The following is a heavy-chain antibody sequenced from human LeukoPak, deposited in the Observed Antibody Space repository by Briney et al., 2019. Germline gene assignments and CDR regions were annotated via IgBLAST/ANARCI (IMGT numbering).Heavy chain of an antibody. CDR1: GFTFSSYA. D-gene: IGHD3-10*01. Sequence: PGGSLRLSCAASGFTFSSYAMTWVRQAPGKGLEWVSAISDDGDSKYADSVKGRFTISRDNAKNSLYLQMNSLRAEDTAVYYCARGDLTGTMVRGPRHYYYGMDVWGQGTTVTVSS. CDR2: ISDDGDS. J-gene: IGHJ6*02. CDR3: ARGDLTGTMVRGPRHYYYGMDV. V-gene: IGHV3-23*01.